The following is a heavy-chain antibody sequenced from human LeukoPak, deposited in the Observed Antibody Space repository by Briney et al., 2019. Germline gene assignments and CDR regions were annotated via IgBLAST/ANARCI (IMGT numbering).Heavy chain of an antibody. J-gene: IGHJ4*02. CDR1: GGSISSGDYY. CDR3: ARDTVDTAMADN. Sequence: SETLSLTCTVSGGSISSGDYYWSWIRQPPGKGLEWIGYIYYSGSTYYNPSLKSRVTISVDTSKNQFSLKLSSVTAADTAVYYCARDTVDTAMADNWGQGTLVTVSS. CDR2: IYYSGST. V-gene: IGHV4-30-4*08. D-gene: IGHD5-18*01.